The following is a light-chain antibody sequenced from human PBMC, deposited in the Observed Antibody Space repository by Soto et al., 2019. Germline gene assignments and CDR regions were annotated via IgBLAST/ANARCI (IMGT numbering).Light chain of an antibody. V-gene: IGKV3-20*01. CDR3: QQYGSSPLT. J-gene: IGKJ4*01. Sequence: EIVMTPSPVTLSVSPGARVTLSCRASQSVSSNLAWYQQKPGQAPSLLIYGAFTRATGIPARFSGSGSGTDFTLTISRLEPEDFAVYYCQQYGSSPLTCGGGTKGDIK. CDR2: GAF. CDR1: QSVSSN.